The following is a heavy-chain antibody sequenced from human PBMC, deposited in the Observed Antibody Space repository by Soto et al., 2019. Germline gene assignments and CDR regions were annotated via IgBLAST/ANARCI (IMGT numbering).Heavy chain of an antibody. V-gene: IGHV6-1*01. CDR1: GDSVSSNTAS. CDR2: TYFRSKWYN. Sequence: PSQTLSLTCAISGDSVSSNTASWNWIRQSPSRGLEWLGRTYFRSKWYNDYAVSGKSRILINPDTSNNQFSLQLNSVTPEDTAVYFCAKGDNLGPKTGYAFDPWGQGIMVTVSS. CDR3: AKGDNLGPKTGYAFDP. J-gene: IGHJ5*02. D-gene: IGHD5-12*01.